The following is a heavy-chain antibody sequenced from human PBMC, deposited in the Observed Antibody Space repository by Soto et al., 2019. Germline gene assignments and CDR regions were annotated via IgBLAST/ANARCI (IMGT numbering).Heavy chain of an antibody. D-gene: IGHD2-15*01. V-gene: IGHV1-18*01. J-gene: IGHJ6*03. CDR3: ARDAPCSGGSCYSSYYYYMDV. Sequence: ASVKVSCKASGYTFTSYGISWVRQAPGQGLEWMGWISAYNGNTNYAQKLQGRVTMTTDTSTSTAYMELRSLRSDDTAVYYCARDAPCSGGSCYSSYYYYMDVWGKGTTVTVSS. CDR2: ISAYNGNT. CDR1: GYTFTSYG.